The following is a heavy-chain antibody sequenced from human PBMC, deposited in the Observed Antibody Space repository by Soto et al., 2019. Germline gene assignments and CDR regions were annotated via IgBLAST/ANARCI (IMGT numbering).Heavy chain of an antibody. CDR3: ARGQEGVVATH. J-gene: IGHJ4*02. CDR1: GGSLSGYY. CDR2: VKDGGHP. D-gene: IGHD5-12*01. Sequence: QVQLQQWGAGLLKPSETLSLNCAVTGGSLSGYYWSWIRQPPGKGLEWIGEVKDGGHPNYSPSLRGRVTLSSDTSNHQSSLRLNSVTAADTGVYYCARGQEGVVATHWDQGSLVTVSS. V-gene: IGHV4-34*01.